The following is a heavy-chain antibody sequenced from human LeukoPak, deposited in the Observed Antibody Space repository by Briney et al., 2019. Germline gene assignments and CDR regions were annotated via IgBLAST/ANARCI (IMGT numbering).Heavy chain of an antibody. J-gene: IGHJ3*02. Sequence: GGSLRLSCAASGFTFSSYGMHWVRQAPAKGLEGVAVISYDGTYRYYADSVKGRFTISRDNSKNTLYLQMNSLRAEDTAVYYCAKDPGRSSGYPDAFDIWGQGTMVTVSS. CDR1: GFTFSSYG. D-gene: IGHD3-22*01. CDR2: ISYDGTYR. V-gene: IGHV3-30*18. CDR3: AKDPGRSSGYPDAFDI.